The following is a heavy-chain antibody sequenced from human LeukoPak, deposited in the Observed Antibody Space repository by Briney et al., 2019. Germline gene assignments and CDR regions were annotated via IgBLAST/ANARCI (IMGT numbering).Heavy chain of an antibody. D-gene: IGHD2-2*01. CDR1: GSTFSSYS. CDR3: ARGVVPAAFDY. J-gene: IGHJ4*02. CDR2: ISSSSDHI. V-gene: IGHV3-21*01. Sequence: GGSLRLSCAASGSTFSSYSMNWARQAPGKGLEWVSSISSSSDHIAYADSVKGRFTISRDNAKNALYLQVNSLRAEDTAVYYCARGVVPAAFDYWGQGTLVTVSS.